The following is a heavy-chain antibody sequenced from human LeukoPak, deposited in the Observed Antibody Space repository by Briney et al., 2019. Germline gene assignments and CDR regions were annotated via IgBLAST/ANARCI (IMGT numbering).Heavy chain of an antibody. D-gene: IGHD5-12*01. CDR1: GYTFSSYG. J-gene: IGHJ6*03. Sequence: ASVKVSCKASGYTFSSYGISWVRQAPGQGLEWMGWISAYNGNTNYAQKLQGRVTMTTDTSTSTAYMELRSLRSDDTAVYYCARVGRGYDAYYYYYYMDVWGKGTTVTVSS. CDR3: ARVGRGYDAYYYYYYMDV. V-gene: IGHV1-18*01. CDR2: ISAYNGNT.